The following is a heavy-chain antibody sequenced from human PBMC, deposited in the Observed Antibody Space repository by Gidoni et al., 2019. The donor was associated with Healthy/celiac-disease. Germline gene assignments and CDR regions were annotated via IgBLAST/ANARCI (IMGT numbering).Heavy chain of an antibody. Sequence: QVQLVQSGAEVKKPGASVKVSCKASGYPFTGYYMHWLRQAPGQVLGWMGWINPNSGGTNYAQKFQGRVTMTRDTSISAAYMELSRLRSDDTAVYYCARSLGYGSGGSCYRYSGSYYGLSWRGGDLDYWGQGTLVTVSS. CDR1: GYPFTGYY. V-gene: IGHV1-2*02. D-gene: IGHD2-15*01. CDR3: ARSLGYGSGGSCYRYSGSYYGLSWRGGDLDY. CDR2: INPNSGGT. J-gene: IGHJ4*02.